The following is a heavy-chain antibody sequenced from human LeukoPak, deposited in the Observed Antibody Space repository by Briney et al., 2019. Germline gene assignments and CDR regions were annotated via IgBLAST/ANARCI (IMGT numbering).Heavy chain of an antibody. V-gene: IGHV4-34*01. D-gene: IGHD2-2*02. CDR2: INHSGST. CDR1: GGSFSGYY. J-gene: IGHJ6*03. Sequence: SSETLSLTCAVYGGSFSGYYWSWIRQPPGKGLEWIGEINHSGSTNYNPSLKSRVTISVDTSKNQSSLKLSSVTAADTAVYYCARDTPSHPYRSSTSCYTGYYYYYYYMDVWGKGTTVTVSS. CDR3: ARDTPSHPYRSSTSCYTGYYYYYYYMDV.